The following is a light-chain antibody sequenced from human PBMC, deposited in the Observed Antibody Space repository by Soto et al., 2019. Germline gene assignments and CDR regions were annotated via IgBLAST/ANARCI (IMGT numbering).Light chain of an antibody. J-gene: IGLJ1*01. CDR1: NSDVGIYDF. Sequence: QSVLTQPASVSGTPGQSITISCTGSNSDVGIYDFVSWYQHHPGRAPKLIVSEVSHRPSGVSNRFSGSKSGNTASLTISGLQSEDEADYCCIPYTSDDVRYVFGTGTKVTVL. CDR3: IPYTSDDVRYV. V-gene: IGLV2-14*01. CDR2: EVS.